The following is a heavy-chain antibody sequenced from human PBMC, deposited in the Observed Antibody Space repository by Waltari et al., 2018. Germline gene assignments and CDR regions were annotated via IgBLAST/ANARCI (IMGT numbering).Heavy chain of an antibody. J-gene: IGHJ6*03. Sequence: EVQLVESGGVVVQPGGSLRLSCAASGFTFDDYTMHWVRLAPGKGLEWVSLISWGGGSTYYADSGKVRFTISRDNSKNSLYLQMNSLRTEDTALYYCATELTPSDSSSWYSGDYYYYMDVWGKGTTVTVSS. CDR2: ISWGGGST. CDR3: ATELTPSDSSSWYSGDYYYYMDV. V-gene: IGHV3-43*01. CDR1: GFTFDDYT. D-gene: IGHD6-13*01.